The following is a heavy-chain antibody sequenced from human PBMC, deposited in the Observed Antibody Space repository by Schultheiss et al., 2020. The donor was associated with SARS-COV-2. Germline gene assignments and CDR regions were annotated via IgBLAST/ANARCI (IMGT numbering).Heavy chain of an antibody. Sequence: GGSLRLSCAASGFTFSSYSMNWVRQAPGKGLEWVSSISSSSSYIYYADSVKGRFTISRDNAKNSLYLQMNSLRAEDTAVYYCARDYYDSSGLAYYYGMDVWGQGTTVTVSS. J-gene: IGHJ6*02. CDR1: GFTFSSYS. D-gene: IGHD3-22*01. V-gene: IGHV3-21*01. CDR2: ISSSSSYI. CDR3: ARDYYDSSGLAYYYGMDV.